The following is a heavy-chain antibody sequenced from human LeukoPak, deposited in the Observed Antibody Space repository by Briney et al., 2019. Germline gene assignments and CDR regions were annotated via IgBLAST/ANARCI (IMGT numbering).Heavy chain of an antibody. Sequence: ASVKVSCKASGYTFTSYYMLGVRQAPGQGLEWMGIINPTGGSTSYAQKFQGRVTMTRDMSTSTAYMDLRSLRSDDTAVYYCARFLPQKWELPGNWFDPWGQGTLVTVSS. V-gene: IGHV1-46*01. D-gene: IGHD1-26*01. CDR2: INPTGGST. J-gene: IGHJ5*02. CDR1: GYTFTSYY. CDR3: ARFLPQKWELPGNWFDP.